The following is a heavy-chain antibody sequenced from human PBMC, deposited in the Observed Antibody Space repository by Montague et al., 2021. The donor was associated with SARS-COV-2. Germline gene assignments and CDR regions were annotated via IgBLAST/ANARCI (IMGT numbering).Heavy chain of an antibody. Sequence: TLSLTCTVSGGSISSGGYYLSWLRQHPGKGLEWIGYIYYSGSTYYNPSLKSRVTISVDTSKNQFSLKLSSVTAADTAVYYCARAFVVVIAIDAFDIWGQGTMVTVSS. CDR2: IYYSGST. CDR3: ARAFVVVIAIDAFDI. CDR1: GGSISSGGYY. J-gene: IGHJ3*02. V-gene: IGHV4-31*03. D-gene: IGHD2-21*01.